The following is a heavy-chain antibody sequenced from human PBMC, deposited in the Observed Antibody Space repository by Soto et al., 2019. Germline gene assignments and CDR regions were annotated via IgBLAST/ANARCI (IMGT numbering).Heavy chain of an antibody. J-gene: IGHJ4*02. CDR2: IRSRSVGATT. D-gene: IGHD2-15*01. CDR3: TTGPPVRGHCSGGSCY. CDR1: GISFNDAW. V-gene: IGHV3-15*01. Sequence: EVQLVESGGGLVKPGGSLRLSCAASGISFNDAWSSWVRQAPGQGLEWIGRIRSRSVGATTDYAAPVKGRFTLSRDDSQNTVSLQMNILKTEDTGVYYCTTGPPVRGHCSGGSCYWGQGTLVTVSS.